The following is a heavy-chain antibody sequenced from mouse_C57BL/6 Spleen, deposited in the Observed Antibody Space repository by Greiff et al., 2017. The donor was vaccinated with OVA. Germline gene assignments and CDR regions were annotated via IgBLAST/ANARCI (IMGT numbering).Heavy chain of an antibody. CDR3: ARDYGYSYAMDY. Sequence: QVQLKQPGAELVKPGASVKMSCKASGYTFTSYWITWVKQRPGQGLEWIGDIYPGSGSTNYNETFKSKATLTVDTSSSTAYMQLSRLTSEDSAVYYCARDYGYSYAMDYWGQGTSVTVSS. V-gene: IGHV1-55*01. CDR2: IYPGSGST. J-gene: IGHJ4*01. D-gene: IGHD2-2*01. CDR1: GYTFTSYW.